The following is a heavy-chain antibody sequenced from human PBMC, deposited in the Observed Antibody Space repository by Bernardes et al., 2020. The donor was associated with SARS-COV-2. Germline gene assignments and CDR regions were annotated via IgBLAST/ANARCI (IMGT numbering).Heavy chain of an antibody. V-gene: IGHV4-59*13. Sequence: SEPLSLTCTVSGDSTSRYYWSWIRQPPGKGLEWIGHIYHSGSTDFSPSLESRVTMSIDTSKNHFSLKLRSVTPADTAVYYCARDRSAGGLDSWGQGTLVTVSS. J-gene: IGHJ4*02. CDR3: ARDRSAGGLDS. D-gene: IGHD1-26*01. CDR2: IYHSGST. CDR1: GDSTSRYY.